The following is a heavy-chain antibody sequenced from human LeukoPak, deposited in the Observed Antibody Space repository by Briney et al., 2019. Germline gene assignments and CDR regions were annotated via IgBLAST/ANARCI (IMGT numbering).Heavy chain of an antibody. J-gene: IGHJ4*02. CDR1: GVPFSNYY. CDR3: TRAVAGHPD. CDR2: INHSGYT. Sequence: SETLSLTCAVSGVPFSNYYWSWVRQSPRQGLEWIGEINHSGYTNYNPSLKSRVTMSIDTSKNQFSLILTSVTVADAGVYYCTRAVAGHPDWGQGTPVTVSS. D-gene: IGHD6-19*01. V-gene: IGHV4-34*01.